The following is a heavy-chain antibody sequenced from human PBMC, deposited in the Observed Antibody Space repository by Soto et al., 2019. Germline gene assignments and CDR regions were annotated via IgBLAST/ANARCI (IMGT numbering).Heavy chain of an antibody. D-gene: IGHD2-2*03. CDR1: GGTFSSYT. J-gene: IGHJ4*02. Sequence: QVQLVQSGAEVKKPGSSVKVSCKASGGTFSSYTISWVRQAPGQGLEWMGRIIPILGIANYAQKFQGRVTITADKSTSTDYMELSSLRSEDTAVYYCARDGYCSSTSCYEDYWGQGTLVTVSS. CDR2: IIPILGIA. V-gene: IGHV1-69*08. CDR3: ARDGYCSSTSCYEDY.